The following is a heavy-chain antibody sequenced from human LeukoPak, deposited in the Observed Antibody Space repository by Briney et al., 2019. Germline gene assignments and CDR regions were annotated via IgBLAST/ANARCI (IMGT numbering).Heavy chain of an antibody. CDR2: ISWNSGSI. V-gene: IGHV3-9*01. CDR1: GFTFDDYA. D-gene: IGHD5-12*01. J-gene: IGHJ4*02. Sequence: GGSLRLSCTTSGFTFDDYAMHWVRQVPGKGLEWVSGISWNSGSIGYADSVKGRFTISRDNAKNSLYLQMNSLRAEDTALYYCAKDRAPEMATRGADYWGQGTLVTVSS. CDR3: AKDRAPEMATRGADY.